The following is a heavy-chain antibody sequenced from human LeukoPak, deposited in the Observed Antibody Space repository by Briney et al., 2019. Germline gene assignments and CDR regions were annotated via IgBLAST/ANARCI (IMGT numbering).Heavy chain of an antibody. CDR2: TSSSGSTI. D-gene: IGHD4-23*01. V-gene: IGHV3-48*03. J-gene: IGHJ4*02. Sequence: PGGSLRLSCAASGFTFSSYEMNWVRQAPGKGLEWVSYTSSSGSTIYYADSVKGRFTISRDNAKTSLYLQMNSLRAEDTAVYYCARDLRHPVGGTSYWGQGTLVTVSS. CDR3: ARDLRHPVGGTSY. CDR1: GFTFSSYE.